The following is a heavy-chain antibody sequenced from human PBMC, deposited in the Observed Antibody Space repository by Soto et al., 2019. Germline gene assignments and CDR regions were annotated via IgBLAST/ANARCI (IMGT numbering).Heavy chain of an antibody. V-gene: IGHV4-30-2*01. CDR1: GGSISSGGYS. J-gene: IGHJ5*02. D-gene: IGHD2-15*01. Sequence: SETLSLTCAVSGGSISSGGYSWSWIRQPPGKGLEWIGYIYHSGGTYYNPSLKSRVTISVDRSKNQFSLKLSSVTAADTAVYYCARAMAPLGYCSGGSCYSRDNWFDPWGQGTLVTVSS. CDR2: IYHSGGT. CDR3: ARAMAPLGYCSGGSCYSRDNWFDP.